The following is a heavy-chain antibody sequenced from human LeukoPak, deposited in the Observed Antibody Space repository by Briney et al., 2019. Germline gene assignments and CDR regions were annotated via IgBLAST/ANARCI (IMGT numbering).Heavy chain of an antibody. CDR2: INHSGST. CDR3: ARHLPSNGSGSPVDY. V-gene: IGHV4-34*01. CDR1: GGSFSGYY. D-gene: IGHD3-10*01. J-gene: IGHJ4*02. Sequence: SETLSLTCAVYGGSFSGYYWSWIRQPPGKGLEWIGEINHSGSTNYNPPLKSRVTISVDTSKNQFSLKLSSVTAADTAVYYCARHLPSNGSGSPVDYWGQGTLVTVSS.